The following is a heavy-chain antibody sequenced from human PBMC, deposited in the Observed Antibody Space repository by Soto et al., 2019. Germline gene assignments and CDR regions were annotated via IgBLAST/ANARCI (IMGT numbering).Heavy chain of an antibody. J-gene: IGHJ4*02. CDR3: ARGGPGYGDRIFEY. Sequence: SETLRLTCAVSGRSISSGGYYWSWMRQHPGKGLEWIGYIYYRGSTNYNPSLKSRVTISVDTSKNQFFLKLTSVTPADTAVYYCARGGPGYGDRIFEYWGQGTLVTVSS. CDR1: GRSISSGGYY. CDR2: IYYRGST. D-gene: IGHD4-17*01. V-gene: IGHV4-61*08.